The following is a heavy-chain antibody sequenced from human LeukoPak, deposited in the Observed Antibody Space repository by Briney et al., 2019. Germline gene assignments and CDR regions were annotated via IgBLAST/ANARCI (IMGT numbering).Heavy chain of an antibody. D-gene: IGHD2-8*01. J-gene: IGHJ5*02. V-gene: IGHV1-69*13. CDR2: IIPIFGTA. CDR3: ARDQCTNGVCTYLPNWFDP. Sequence: RASVKVSCKASGGTFSSYAISWVRQAPGQGLEWMGGIIPIFGTANYAQKFQGRVTITADESASTAYMELSSLRSEDTAVYYCARDQCTNGVCTYLPNWFDPWGQGTLVTVSS. CDR1: GGTFSSYA.